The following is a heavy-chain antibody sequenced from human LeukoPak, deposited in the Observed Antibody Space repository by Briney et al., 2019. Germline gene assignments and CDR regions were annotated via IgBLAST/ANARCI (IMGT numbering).Heavy chain of an antibody. D-gene: IGHD6-19*01. CDR3: ARDQTRSYSSGCLGY. CDR2: INPNSGGT. Sequence: ASVKVSCKASGYTFTGYYMHWVRQAPGQGLEWMGWINPNSGGTNYAQKFQGRVTMTRDTSISTAYMELSRLRSDDTAVYYCARDQTRSYSSGCLGYWGQGTLVTVSS. J-gene: IGHJ4*02. V-gene: IGHV1-2*02. CDR1: GYTFTGYY.